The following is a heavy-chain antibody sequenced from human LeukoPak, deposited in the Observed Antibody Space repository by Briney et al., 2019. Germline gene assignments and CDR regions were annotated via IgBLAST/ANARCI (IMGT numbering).Heavy chain of an antibody. J-gene: IGHJ4*02. CDR2: ISSSGSTI. Sequence: PGGSLRLSCAASGFTFSDYYMSWIRQAPGKGLEWVSYISSSGSTIYYADSVKGRFTISRDNAKNSLYLQMNSLRAEDTAVHYCASWLLWFGEPNPLDYWGQGTLVTVSS. D-gene: IGHD3-10*01. V-gene: IGHV3-11*01. CDR1: GFTFSDYY. CDR3: ASWLLWFGEPNPLDY.